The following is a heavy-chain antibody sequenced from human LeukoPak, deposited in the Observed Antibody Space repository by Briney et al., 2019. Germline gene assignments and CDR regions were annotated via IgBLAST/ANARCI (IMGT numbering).Heavy chain of an antibody. Sequence: PSETLSLTCTVSGGSISSYYWSWLRQPPGKGLEWIGYIYYSGSTNYNPSLKSRVTISVDTSKNQFSLKLSSVTAADTAVYYCARSDAYYFDYWGQGTLVTVSS. V-gene: IGHV4-59*01. J-gene: IGHJ4*02. CDR3: ARSDAYYFDY. CDR1: GGSISSYY. CDR2: IYYSGST.